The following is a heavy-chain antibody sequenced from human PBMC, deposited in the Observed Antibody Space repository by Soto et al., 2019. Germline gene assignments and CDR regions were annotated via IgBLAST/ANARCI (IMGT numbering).Heavy chain of an antibody. CDR1: GYTFTGYY. CDR2: INPNSGGT. D-gene: IGHD3-9*01. Sequence: APVKVSCKASGYTFTGYYMHWVRQAPGQGLEWMGWINPNSGGTNYAQKFQGRVTMTRDTSISTAYMELSRLRSDDTAVYYCARGAYYDILTGYFAPHYYYYYGMDVWGQGTTVTVSS. CDR3: ARGAYYDILTGYFAPHYYYYYGMDV. V-gene: IGHV1-2*02. J-gene: IGHJ6*02.